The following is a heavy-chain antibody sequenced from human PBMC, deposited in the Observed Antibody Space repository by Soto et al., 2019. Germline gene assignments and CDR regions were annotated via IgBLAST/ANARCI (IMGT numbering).Heavy chain of an antibody. CDR1: GGSISSSRFY. J-gene: IGHJ4*02. D-gene: IGHD3-22*01. CDR3: ARDSGDYNLDY. V-gene: IGHV4-39*01. CDR2: VYYSGST. Sequence: QLQLLESGPGLVKPSQTLSLTCTVSGGSISSSRFYWGWIRQPPARGLEWVGNVYYSGSTYYNPSLKSRLTISVDTSKNQFSLKLTSVTAAYTAVYYCARDSGDYNLDYWGQGTLVTVSS.